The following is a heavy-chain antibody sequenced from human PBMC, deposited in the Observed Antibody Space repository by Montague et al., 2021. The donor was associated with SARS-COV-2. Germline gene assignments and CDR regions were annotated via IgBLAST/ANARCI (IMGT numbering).Heavy chain of an antibody. Sequence: TLSLTCTVSGGSISSGGYYWSWIRQHPGKGLEWIVYLYYSGNTYYNPSLKSRVTISVDTSKNQFSLKLSSVTAADTAVYGCARDTGISGAFDIWGQGTMVTVSS. CDR1: GGSISSGGYY. D-gene: IGHD2-15*01. J-gene: IGHJ3*02. CDR3: ARDTGISGAFDI. CDR2: LYYSGNT. V-gene: IGHV4-31*03.